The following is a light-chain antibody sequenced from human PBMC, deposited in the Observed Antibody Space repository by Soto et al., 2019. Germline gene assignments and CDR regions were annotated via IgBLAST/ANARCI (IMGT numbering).Light chain of an antibody. CDR2: EVT. Sequence: QSALSQPASVSGSPGQTITISCTGTSTDVGGYNAVSWYQHHPGKAPKLIIYEVTHRPSGVSDRFSASKSVNTASLTISGLQAEDEADYYCNSFRVSHLYVFGTGTKVTVL. V-gene: IGLV2-14*01. CDR3: NSFRVSHLYV. CDR1: STDVGGYNA. J-gene: IGLJ1*01.